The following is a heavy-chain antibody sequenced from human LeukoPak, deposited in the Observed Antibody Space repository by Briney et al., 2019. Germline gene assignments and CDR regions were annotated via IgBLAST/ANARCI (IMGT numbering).Heavy chain of an antibody. CDR2: LPPDELGI. V-gene: IGHV3-74*01. Sequence: GGSLRLSCAASGFTFTNYWMHWVRQAPGMGLVWVSRLPPDELGIIYANSVKGRFTVSRDNAKNTVYLQMNNLRVDDTAMYYCVGTIASRGSEYWGQGALVTVSS. CDR3: VGTIASRGSEY. D-gene: IGHD6-6*01. J-gene: IGHJ4*02. CDR1: GFTFTNYW.